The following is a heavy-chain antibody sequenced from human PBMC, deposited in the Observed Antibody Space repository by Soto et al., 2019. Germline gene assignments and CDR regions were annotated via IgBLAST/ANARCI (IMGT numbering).Heavy chain of an antibody. Sequence: GGSLRLSCAASGFSFSGYDMHWVRQAPGKGLEWVAVMSYDEINKYYADSVKGRFTISRDNSKNTLYLHVNSLRVEDTAVYYCAKTSDYSGLDYWGQGPLVTV. CDR3: AKTSDYSGLDY. D-gene: IGHD5-12*01. CDR2: MSYDEINK. V-gene: IGHV3-30*18. J-gene: IGHJ4*02. CDR1: GFSFSGYD.